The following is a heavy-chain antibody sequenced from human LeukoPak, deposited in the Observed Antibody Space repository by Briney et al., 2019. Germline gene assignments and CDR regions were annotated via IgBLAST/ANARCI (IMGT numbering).Heavy chain of an antibody. D-gene: IGHD6-19*01. CDR3: GKTTTGYSSGRNPAWPVDY. CDR2: IFGSGGSA. CDR1: GFTFSSYA. Sequence: AGGPLRLSCTASGFTFSSYAMYWVRQAPGKGLEWVSGIFGSGGSAHYADSVKGRFTISRDNSQNTVYLQMNSLRAEDTAVYYCGKTTTGYSSGRNPAWPVDYWGQGTLVTVSS. J-gene: IGHJ4*02. V-gene: IGHV3-23*01.